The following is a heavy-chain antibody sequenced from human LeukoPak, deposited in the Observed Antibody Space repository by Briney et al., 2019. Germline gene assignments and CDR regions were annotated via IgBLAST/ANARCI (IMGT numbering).Heavy chain of an antibody. Sequence: GGSLRLSCAASGFTVSSNYMSWVRQAPGKGLEWVAVISYDGSNKYYADSVKGRFTISRDNSKNTLYLQMNSLRAEDTAVYYCAREFYGGTEYFQHWGQGTLVTVSS. CDR3: AREFYGGTEYFQH. CDR1: GFTVSSNY. D-gene: IGHD4-23*01. CDR2: ISYDGSNK. J-gene: IGHJ1*01. V-gene: IGHV3-30-3*01.